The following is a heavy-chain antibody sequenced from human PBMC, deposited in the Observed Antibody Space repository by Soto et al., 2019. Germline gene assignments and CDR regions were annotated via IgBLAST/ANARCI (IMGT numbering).Heavy chain of an antibody. V-gene: IGHV3-30*18. CDR3: AKDRSAGCGGDCPLDS. J-gene: IGHJ4*02. D-gene: IGHD2-21*02. Sequence: QVQLVESGGGVVQPGRPLRLSCAASGFTFSTFGMHWVRQAPGKGLEWVSVISYDGSDKFYADSVKGRFTISRDFSNNMLFLQMNSLRPEDTAVYYCAKDRSAGCGGDCPLDSWGQGTLVTVSS. CDR1: GFTFSTFG. CDR2: ISYDGSDK.